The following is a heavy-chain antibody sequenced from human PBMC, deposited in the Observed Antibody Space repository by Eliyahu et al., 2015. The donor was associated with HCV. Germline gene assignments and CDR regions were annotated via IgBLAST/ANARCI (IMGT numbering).Heavy chain of an antibody. J-gene: IGHJ5*02. CDR1: GGSITXYY. CDR3: ASGGGGIAVAGTGGWFDP. D-gene: IGHD6-19*01. CDR2: IHYSGST. V-gene: IGHV4-59*01. Sequence: QVQLQESGPGLVKPSETLSLTCTXSGGSITXYYWSWIRQPPGKGXXXIGYIHYSGSTNYNPSXKXRVTISLDTSKNXFSXNLTSVTAADTAVYYCASGGGGIAVAGTGGWFDPWGQGTLVTVSS.